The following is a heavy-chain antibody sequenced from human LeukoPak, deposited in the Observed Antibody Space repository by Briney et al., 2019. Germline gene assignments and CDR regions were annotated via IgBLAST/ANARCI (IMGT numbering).Heavy chain of an antibody. CDR2: IFHSGST. V-gene: IGHV4-39*01. CDR3: AGRGIVTGYFDF. D-gene: IGHD3-9*01. Sequence: SEPLSLTCTVSGDSITNSNFYWGWIRQSPGKGLEWIGSIFHSGSTNYNSSLKSRVTISVDTSKNQFYLRVRSVTAAETALYYCAGRGIVTGYFDFWGRGTLVTVSS. J-gene: IGHJ4*02. CDR1: GDSITNSNFY.